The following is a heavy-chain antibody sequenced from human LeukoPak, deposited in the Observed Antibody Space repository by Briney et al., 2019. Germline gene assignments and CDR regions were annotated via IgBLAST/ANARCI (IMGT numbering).Heavy chain of an antibody. CDR3: ARERIYYGSGSYYDH. D-gene: IGHD3-10*01. CDR2: ISYDGSNK. J-gene: IGHJ4*02. CDR1: GFTFSSYG. Sequence: GGSLRLSCAASGFTFSSYGMHWVRQAPGKGLEWVAVISYDGSNKYYADSVKGRFTISRDNSKNTLYLQMNSLRAEDTAVYYCARERIYYGSGSYYDHWGQGTLVTVSS. V-gene: IGHV3-30*03.